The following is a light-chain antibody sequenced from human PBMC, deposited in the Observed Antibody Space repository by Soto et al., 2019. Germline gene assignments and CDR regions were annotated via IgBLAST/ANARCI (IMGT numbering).Light chain of an antibody. J-gene: IGKJ4*01. CDR3: QKHNSARLS. CDR2: ATS. Sequence: DVQMTQSPSSLSAFVGDRVTITCRASQRIAPYLAWFQQKPGKVPKLLIYATSTLQSRVPSRFSGSGSGTDFTLTISSLQPADVGTYYCQKHNSARLSFGRGTKVEIK. CDR1: QRIAPY. V-gene: IGKV1-27*01.